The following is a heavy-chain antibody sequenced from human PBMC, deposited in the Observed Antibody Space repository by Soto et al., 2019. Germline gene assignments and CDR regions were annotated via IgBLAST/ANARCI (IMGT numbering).Heavy chain of an antibody. CDR1: GFSFFSYA. CDR3: AKIEMGWFAH. CDR2: ISGSGGHT. J-gene: IGHJ5*02. D-gene: IGHD2-8*01. V-gene: IGHV3-23*01. Sequence: GGSLRLSCTGSGFSFFSYAMSWVRQAPGKGLEWVSTISGSGGHTYYADSVKGRFVVSRDNDKNTVYLHMSSLTGEDTAVYFCAKIEMGWFAHWGQGTQVTVPS.